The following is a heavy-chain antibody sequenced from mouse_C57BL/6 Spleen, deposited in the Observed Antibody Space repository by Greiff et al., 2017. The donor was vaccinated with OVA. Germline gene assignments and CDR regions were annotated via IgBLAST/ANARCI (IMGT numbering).Heavy chain of an antibody. CDR2: INPGSGGT. D-gene: IGHD2-4*01. CDR1: GYAFTNYL. Sequence: QVQLQQSGAELVRPGTSVKVSCKASGYAFTNYLIEWVKQRPGQGLEWIGVINPGSGGTNYNEKFKGKATLTADKSSSTAYMQLSSLTSEDSAVDFCARSLYDYDQAFDYWGQGTTLTVSS. J-gene: IGHJ2*01. CDR3: ARSLYDYDQAFDY. V-gene: IGHV1-54*01.